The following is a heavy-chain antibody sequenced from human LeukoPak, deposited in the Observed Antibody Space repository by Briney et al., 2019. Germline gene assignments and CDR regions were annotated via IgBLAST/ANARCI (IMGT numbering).Heavy chain of an antibody. J-gene: IGHJ6*03. CDR3: ARRYCSGGSCYPYYYYYMDV. CDR2: ISAYNGNT. V-gene: IGHV1-18*01. CDR1: GYTFASYG. D-gene: IGHD2-15*01. Sequence: ASVKVSCKASGYTFASYGISWVRQAPGQGLEWMGWISAYNGNTNYAQKLQGRVTMTTDTSTSTAYMELRSLRSDDTAVYYCARRYCSGGSCYPYYYYYMDVWGKGTTVTVSS.